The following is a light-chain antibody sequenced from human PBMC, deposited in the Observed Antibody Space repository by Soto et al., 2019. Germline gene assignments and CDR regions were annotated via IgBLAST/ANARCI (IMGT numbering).Light chain of an antibody. CDR1: SSDVGGYNY. CDR2: DVS. J-gene: IGLJ1*01. CDR3: SSYTSSSPYV. Sequence: QSVLTQPASGSGSPGQSITISCTGTSSDVGGYNYVSWYQQHPGKAPKLMIYDVSNRPSGVSNRFSGSKSGNTASLTISGLQAEDEADYYCSSYTSSSPYVFGTGTKVTVL. V-gene: IGLV2-14*01.